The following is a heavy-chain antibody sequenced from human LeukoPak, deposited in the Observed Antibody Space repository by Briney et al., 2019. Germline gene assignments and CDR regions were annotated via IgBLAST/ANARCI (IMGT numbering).Heavy chain of an antibody. V-gene: IGHV3-23*01. CDR1: GFTFSSYG. CDR2: ISDSGGST. D-gene: IGHD3-22*01. Sequence: GWSLRLSCAASGFTFSSYGMSGVRQAPGKGLEGVSAISDSGGSTYYADSVKGRFTISRDNSKNTLYLQMNSLRAEDTAVYYCAKDRGYLDYWGQGTLVTVSS. J-gene: IGHJ4*02. CDR3: AKDRGYLDY.